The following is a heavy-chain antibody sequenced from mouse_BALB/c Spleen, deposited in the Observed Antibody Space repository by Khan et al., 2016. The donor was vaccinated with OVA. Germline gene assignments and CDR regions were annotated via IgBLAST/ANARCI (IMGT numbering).Heavy chain of an antibody. Sequence: VQLQQSGAELARPGASVKLSCKASGYTFTDYYINWMRQRTGQGLEWIGEISPGGDNTYYNEKFKGKATLTADKSSSTAYMQLSSLTSEDSAFYFCAREWAAWFPYWGQGTLVTVST. CDR2: ISPGGDNT. CDR3: AREWAAWFPY. CDR1: GYTFTDYY. J-gene: IGHJ3*01. V-gene: IGHV1-77*01.